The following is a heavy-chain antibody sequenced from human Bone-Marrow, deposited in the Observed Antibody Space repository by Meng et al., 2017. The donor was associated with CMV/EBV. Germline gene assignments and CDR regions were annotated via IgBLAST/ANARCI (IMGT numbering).Heavy chain of an antibody. J-gene: IGHJ5*02. CDR2: ISGTGGRA. V-gene: IGHV3-23*01. CDR1: GFNFNIYA. D-gene: IGHD1-26*01. Sequence: ESLETSRDTVGFNFNIYAITWVRQAPGKGLEWVSAISGTGGRAFYADSLRGRFTIARDNSKNTLYLQLNSLRAEDTAVYYCAKGGRDTRGNWFDPWGQGSLVTFAS. CDR3: AKGGRDTRGNWFDP.